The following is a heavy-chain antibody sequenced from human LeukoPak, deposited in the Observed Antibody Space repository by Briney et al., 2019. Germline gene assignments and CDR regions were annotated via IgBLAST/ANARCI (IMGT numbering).Heavy chain of an antibody. J-gene: IGHJ6*03. Sequence: GGSLRLSCAASGFTVSTNYMNWVRQAPGKGLEWVSVIYSGGTTYYADSVKGRFTISRDNSKNTLYLQMNSLRAEDTAVYYCAKAAIAVVPYYMDVWGKGTTVTVSS. V-gene: IGHV3-53*05. CDR3: AKAAIAVVPYYMDV. D-gene: IGHD4-23*01. CDR1: GFTVSTNY. CDR2: IYSGGTT.